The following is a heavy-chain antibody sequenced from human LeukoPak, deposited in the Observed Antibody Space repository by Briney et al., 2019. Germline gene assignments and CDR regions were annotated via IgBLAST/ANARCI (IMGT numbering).Heavy chain of an antibody. V-gene: IGHV3-23*01. CDR2: ISGSGGST. D-gene: IGHD3-22*01. CDR1: GFTFSSSP. J-gene: IGHJ4*02. CDR3: ARDRNYYDSRGED. Sequence: PGGSLRLSCVASGFTFSSSPMNWVRQAPGKGLEWVSAISGSGGSTSYVDSMKGRFTISRDNSKNTLYLQMNRLRAEDTAVYYCARDRNYYDSRGEDWGQGTLVTVSS.